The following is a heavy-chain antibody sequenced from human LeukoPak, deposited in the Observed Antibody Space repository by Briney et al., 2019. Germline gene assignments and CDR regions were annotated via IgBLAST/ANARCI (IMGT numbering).Heavy chain of an antibody. CDR2: ISGSGGST. V-gene: IGHV3-23*01. D-gene: IGHD6-13*01. J-gene: IGHJ4*02. Sequence: GGSLRLSCAASGFTFSSYAMSWVRQAPGKGLEWVSAISGSGGSTYYADSVKGRFTISRDNSKNTLYLQMNSLRAEDTAVYYCAKGGDSSSWYPILDYWGQGTLVTVSS. CDR3: AKGGDSSSWYPILDY. CDR1: GFTFSSYA.